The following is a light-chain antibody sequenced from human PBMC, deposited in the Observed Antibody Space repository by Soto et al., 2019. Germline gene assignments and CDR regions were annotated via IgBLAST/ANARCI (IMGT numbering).Light chain of an antibody. V-gene: IGKV1-8*01. Sequence: AIRMTQSPSSLSASTGDRVTITCRASQGISSYLAWYQQKPGKAPKLLIYAASTLQSGVPSRFSGSGSGTGFTLTISSLQPEDFATYYCQQLDSYPITFGQGTRLEIK. CDR2: AAS. CDR3: QQLDSYPIT. CDR1: QGISSY. J-gene: IGKJ5*01.